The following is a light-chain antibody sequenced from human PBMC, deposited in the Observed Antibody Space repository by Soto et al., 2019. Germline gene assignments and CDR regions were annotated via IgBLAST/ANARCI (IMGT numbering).Light chain of an antibody. CDR1: SPNIGGNS. Sequence: QSVLTQPPSVSAAPGQKVTSSCSGSSPNIGGNSVSWYQQLPGTAPKLLIYDDNKRPSGIPDRFSGSKSGTSATLGITGFQTGDEADYYCGSWDSSLSAYVFGTGTKVTVL. CDR3: GSWDSSLSAYV. CDR2: DDN. J-gene: IGLJ1*01. V-gene: IGLV1-51*01.